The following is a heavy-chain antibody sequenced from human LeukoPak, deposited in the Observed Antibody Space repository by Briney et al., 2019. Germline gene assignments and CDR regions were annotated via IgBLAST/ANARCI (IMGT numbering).Heavy chain of an antibody. CDR3: AKGSYYDILTGVPYFDY. D-gene: IGHD3-9*01. CDR1: GFTFSSYG. CDR2: IRYDGSNK. Sequence: PGGSLRLSCAASGFTFSSYGMHWVRQAPGKGLEWVAFIRYDGSNKYYADSVKGRFTISRDNSKNTLYLQMNSLRAEDTAVYYCAKGSYYDILTGVPYFDYWGQGTLVTVSS. J-gene: IGHJ4*02. V-gene: IGHV3-30*02.